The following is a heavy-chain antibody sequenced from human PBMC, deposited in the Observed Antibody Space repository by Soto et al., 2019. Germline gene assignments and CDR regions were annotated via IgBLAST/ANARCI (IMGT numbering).Heavy chain of an antibody. CDR1: GGSFSGYY. D-gene: IGHD6-19*01. CDR3: ARYPYSSGWLDY. CDR2: INHSGST. V-gene: IGHV4-34*01. Sequence: SETLSLTCAVYGGSFSGYYWSWIRQPPGKGLEWIGEINHSGSTNYNPSLKSRVTISVDTSKNQFSLKLSSVTAADTAVYYCARYPYSSGWLDYWGQGTLVTVSS. J-gene: IGHJ4*02.